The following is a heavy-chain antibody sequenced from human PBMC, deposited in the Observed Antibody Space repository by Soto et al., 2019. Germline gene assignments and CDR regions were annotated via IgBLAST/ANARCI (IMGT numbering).Heavy chain of an antibody. V-gene: IGHV3-23*01. CDR1: GFTFSSYA. Sequence: GGSLSLSCAASGFTFSSYAMSWVRPAPGKGLEWVSAISGSGGSTYYADSVKGRFTISRDNSKNTLYLQMNSLRAEDTAVYYCAKIFPQYYDFWSGYGYGMDVWGQGTTVTVSS. CDR2: ISGSGGST. J-gene: IGHJ6*02. D-gene: IGHD3-3*01. CDR3: AKIFPQYYDFWSGYGYGMDV.